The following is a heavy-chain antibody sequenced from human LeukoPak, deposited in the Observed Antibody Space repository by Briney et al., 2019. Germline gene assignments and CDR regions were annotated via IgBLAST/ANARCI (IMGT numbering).Heavy chain of an antibody. Sequence: ASVEVSCKASGYTFTGYYMHWVRQAPGQGLEWMGRINPNSGGTNFAQKFQGRVTMTRDTSISTAYMELSRLRSDDTAVYYCARDQGSGFLLDYWGQGTLVTVSS. CDR1: GYTFTGYY. CDR2: INPNSGGT. CDR3: ARDQGSGFLLDY. J-gene: IGHJ4*02. V-gene: IGHV1-2*06. D-gene: IGHD6-19*01.